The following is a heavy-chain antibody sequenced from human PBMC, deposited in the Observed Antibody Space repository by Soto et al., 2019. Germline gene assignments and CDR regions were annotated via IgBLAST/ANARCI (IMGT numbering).Heavy chain of an antibody. CDR3: AREGDGYIIGWFDP. CDR2: IYYSGST. V-gene: IGHV4-59*01. CDR1: GGSISSYY. J-gene: IGHJ5*02. Sequence: SETLSLTCTVSGGSISSYYWSWIRQPPGKGLEWIGYIYYSGSTNYNPSLKSRVTISVDTSKNQFSLKLSSVTAADTAVYYCAREGDGYIIGWFDPWGQGTLVTVSS. D-gene: IGHD5-12*01.